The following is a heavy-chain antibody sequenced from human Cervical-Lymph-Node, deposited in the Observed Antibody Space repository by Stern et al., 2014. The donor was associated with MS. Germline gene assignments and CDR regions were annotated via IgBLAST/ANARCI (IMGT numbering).Heavy chain of an antibody. Sequence: QLQLQESGPGPVKPSQTLSLTCTVSGGSLTSASYYWSWIRQPAGKGLEWIGRIYASGRTNYNPSLSSRVTISVDTPKTKFSRKLSSVTAADAAVYYCARLARWEELSGGAFDIWGQGTTVSVSS. V-gene: IGHV4-61*02. CDR2: IYASGRT. CDR3: ARLARWEELSGGAFDI. D-gene: IGHD1-26*01. J-gene: IGHJ3*02. CDR1: GGSLTSASYY.